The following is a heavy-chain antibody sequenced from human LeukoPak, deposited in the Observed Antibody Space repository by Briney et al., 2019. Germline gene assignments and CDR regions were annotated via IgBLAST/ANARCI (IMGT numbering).Heavy chain of an antibody. CDR3: ARDRKWGYCSSTSCPNDAFDI. CDR2: ISSSSSTI. D-gene: IGHD2-2*01. Sequence: PGGSLRLSCAASGFTFSSYSMNWVRQAPGKGLEWVSYISSSSSTIYYADSVKGRFTISRDNAKNSLYLQMNSLRAEDTAVYYCARDRKWGYCSSTSCPNDAFDIWGQGTMVTVSS. J-gene: IGHJ3*02. CDR1: GFTFSSYS. V-gene: IGHV3-48*04.